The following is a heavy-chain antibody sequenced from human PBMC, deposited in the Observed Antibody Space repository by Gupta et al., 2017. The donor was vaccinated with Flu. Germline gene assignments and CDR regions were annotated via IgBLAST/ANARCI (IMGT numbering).Heavy chain of an antibody. CDR3: AKGTGSGSFNELEL. CDR1: GFTFSTEA. D-gene: IGHD1-26*01. V-gene: IGHV3-23*01. CDR2: IRGNGGRK. J-gene: IGHJ4*02. Sequence: EVQLLESGGGFIQAGGSLRLSCAASGFTFSTEAMSWVRQAPGKGLEWVAGIRGNGGRKYNIDSVWGRLTISRDDSKNTVYLQMDKLSVDDTAMYYCAKGTGSGSFNELELWGLGTLVTVSS.